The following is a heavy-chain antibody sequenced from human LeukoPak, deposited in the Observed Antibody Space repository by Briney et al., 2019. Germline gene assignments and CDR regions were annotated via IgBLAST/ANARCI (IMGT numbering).Heavy chain of an antibody. J-gene: IGHJ4*02. V-gene: IGHV1-8*01. CDR1: GYTFTSYD. D-gene: IGHD2/OR15-2a*01. CDR3: ARSGFSNTFPLDY. CDR2: MNPDSANT. Sequence: ASVKVSCKASGYTFTSYDINWVRQATGQGLEWMGWMNPDSANTGYAQKFQGRVSMTRDTSISTAYMELSSLTSEDTAVYYCARSGFSNTFPLDYWGQGTLVTVSS.